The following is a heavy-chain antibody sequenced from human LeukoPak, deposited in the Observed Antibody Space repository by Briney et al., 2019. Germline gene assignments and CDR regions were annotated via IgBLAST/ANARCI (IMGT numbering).Heavy chain of an antibody. V-gene: IGHV1-46*01. CDR1: GYTLTSYY. D-gene: IGHD3-9*01. CDR3: ARASPGLYFDWFRNWFDP. J-gene: IGHJ5*02. Sequence: GASVKVSCKASGYTLTSYYMHWVRQAPGQGLEWMGIINPSGGSTSYAQKFQGRVTMTRDTSTSTVYMELSSLRSEDTAVYYCARASPGLYFDWFRNWFDPWGQGTLVTVSS. CDR2: INPSGGST.